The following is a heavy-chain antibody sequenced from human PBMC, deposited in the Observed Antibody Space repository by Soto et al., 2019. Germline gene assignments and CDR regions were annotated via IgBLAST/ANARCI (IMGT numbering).Heavy chain of an antibody. D-gene: IGHD3-10*01. CDR1: GGTFSSYT. CDR3: ASVPPGKVRGNWFDP. J-gene: IGHJ5*02. Sequence: SVKVSCKASGGTFSSYTISWVRQAPGQGLEWMGRIIPILGIANYAQKFQGRVTITADKSTSTAYMELSSLRSEDTAVYYCASVPPGKVRGNWFDPWGQGTLVTVSS. CDR2: IIPILGIA. V-gene: IGHV1-69*02.